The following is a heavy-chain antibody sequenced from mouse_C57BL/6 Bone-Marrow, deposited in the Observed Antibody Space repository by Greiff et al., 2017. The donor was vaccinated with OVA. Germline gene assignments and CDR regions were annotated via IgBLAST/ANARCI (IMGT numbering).Heavy chain of an antibody. CDR3: ARLDYYGSSAWFAY. D-gene: IGHD1-1*01. J-gene: IGHJ3*01. Sequence: VKLQQSGAELARPGASVKLSCKASGYTFTSYGISWVKQRTGQGLEWIGEIYPRSGNTYYNEKFKGKATLTADKSSSTAYMELRSLTSEDSAVYFCARLDYYGSSAWFAYWGQGNLVTVSA. CDR2: IYPRSGNT. V-gene: IGHV1-81*01. CDR1: GYTFTSYG.